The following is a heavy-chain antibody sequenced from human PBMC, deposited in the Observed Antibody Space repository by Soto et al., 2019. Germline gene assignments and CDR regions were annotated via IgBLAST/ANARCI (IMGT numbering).Heavy chain of an antibody. CDR3: AKGVGYDSSGYLPYFDY. J-gene: IGHJ4*02. Sequence: GSLRLSCAASGFTFSSYAMSWVRQAPGKGLEWVSAISGSGGSTYYADSVKGRFTISRDNSKNTLYLQMNSLRAEDTAVYYCAKGVGYDSSGYLPYFDYWGQGTLVTVSS. CDR2: ISGSGGST. V-gene: IGHV3-23*01. CDR1: GFTFSSYA. D-gene: IGHD3-22*01.